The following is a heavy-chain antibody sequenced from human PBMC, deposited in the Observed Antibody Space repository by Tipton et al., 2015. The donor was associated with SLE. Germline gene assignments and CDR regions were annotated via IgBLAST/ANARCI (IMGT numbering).Heavy chain of an antibody. CDR1: GGSINSGNW. V-gene: IGHV4-4*02. Sequence: TLSLTCTVSGGSINSGNWWSWVRQPPGKGLEWIGEIYDSGSTYYNPSLKSRVTISIDKSKNQFSLKLSSVTAADTAVYYCARVAGWIEDAFDIWGQGTMVTVSS. CDR3: ARVAGWIEDAFDI. J-gene: IGHJ3*02. D-gene: IGHD2-2*03. CDR2: IYDSGST.